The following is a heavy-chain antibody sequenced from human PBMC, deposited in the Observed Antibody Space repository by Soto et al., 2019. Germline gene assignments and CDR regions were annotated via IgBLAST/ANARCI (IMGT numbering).Heavy chain of an antibody. J-gene: IGHJ4*01. D-gene: IGHD1-26*01. CDR1: GFPFSNAL. CDR3: TTDSRTTLPEIRFDY. CDR2: VKSKTDGGSS. V-gene: IGHV3-15*07. Sequence: GGSLILSCAASGFPFSNALINWVRQVPGKGLEWVGRVKSKTDGGSSDYAAPVKGRFAVSRDDSKNIVYLQMNSLKIEDTGVYYCTTDSRTTLPEIRFDYWGHGTQVTVSS.